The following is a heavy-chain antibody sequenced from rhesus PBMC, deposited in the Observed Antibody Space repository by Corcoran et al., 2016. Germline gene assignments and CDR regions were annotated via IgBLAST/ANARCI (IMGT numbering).Heavy chain of an antibody. D-gene: IGHD3-9*01. CDR2: HPCGSGTT. J-gene: IGHJ4*01. V-gene: IGHV4-173*01. CDR3: ARGGYYEDDYGYYYNTNYFDY. CDR1: GGSISSYY. Sequence: LPLQESCPGLVKPSETLSLTCAVSGGSISSYYWSWLRQPPGKGLVGIGSHPCGSGTTHYTPAKNQFSLRVGSVTAPETAVYYLARGGYYEDDYGYYYNTNYFDYWGQGVLVTVSS.